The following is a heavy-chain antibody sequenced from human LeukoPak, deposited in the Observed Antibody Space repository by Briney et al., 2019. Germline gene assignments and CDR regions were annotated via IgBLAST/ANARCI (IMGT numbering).Heavy chain of an antibody. CDR2: IYPGDSDT. D-gene: IGHD2/OR15-2a*01. CDR3: ARLSMPGGYYYGMDV. CDR1: GYSFTSYW. Sequence: GESLKISCKGSGYSFTSYWIGWVRQMPGKGLEWMGIIYPGDSDTRYSPSFQGQVTISADKSISTDYLQLSSLKASDTDMYYCARLSMPGGYYYGMDVWGQGTTVTVSS. J-gene: IGHJ6*02. V-gene: IGHV5-51*01.